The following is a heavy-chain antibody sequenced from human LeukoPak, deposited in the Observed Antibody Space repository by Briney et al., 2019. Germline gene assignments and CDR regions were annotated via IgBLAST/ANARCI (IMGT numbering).Heavy chain of an antibody. CDR1: GYTFTGYY. CDR3: ARDIKRSRARWENLGFDP. Sequence: ASVQVSCKASGYTFTGYYMHWVRQAPGQGLEWMGWINPNSGGTNYAQKFQGRVTMTRDTSISTAYMELSRLRSDDTAVYYCARDIKRSRARWENLGFDPWGQGTLVTVSS. D-gene: IGHD1-14*01. CDR2: INPNSGGT. J-gene: IGHJ5*02. V-gene: IGHV1-2*02.